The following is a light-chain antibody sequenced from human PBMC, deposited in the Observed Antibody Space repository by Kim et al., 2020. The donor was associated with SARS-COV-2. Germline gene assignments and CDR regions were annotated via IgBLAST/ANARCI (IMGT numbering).Light chain of an antibody. CDR1: SSNIGNNY. CDR2: DNH. V-gene: IGLV1-51*01. J-gene: IGLJ2*01. CDR3: GTWDSTLSAMI. Sequence: QSVLTQPPSVSAAPGQKVTISCSGRSSNIGNNYVSWYQQVPGTAPKLLIYDNHNRASGIPDRVSGSKSGTSASLAITGLQTGDEADYYCGTWDSTLSAMIFGGGTQLTVL.